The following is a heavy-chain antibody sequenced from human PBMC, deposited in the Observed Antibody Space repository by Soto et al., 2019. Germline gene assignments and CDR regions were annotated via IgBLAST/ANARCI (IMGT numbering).Heavy chain of an antibody. V-gene: IGHV3-30-3*01. CDR1: GFTFSSYA. CDR2: ISYDGSNK. D-gene: IGHD3-22*01. CDR3: ASQYSRCDDSSGFRGY. Sequence: GGSLRLSCAASGFTFSSYAMHWVRQAPGKGLEWVAVISYDGSNKYYADSVKGRFTISRDNSKNTLYLQMNSLRAEDTAVYYCASQYSRCDDSSGFRGYCGQGTLVTVSS. J-gene: IGHJ4*02.